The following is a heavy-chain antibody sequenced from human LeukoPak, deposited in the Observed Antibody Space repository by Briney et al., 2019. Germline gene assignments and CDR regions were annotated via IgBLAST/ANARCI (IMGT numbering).Heavy chain of an antibody. V-gene: IGHV4-59*08. CDR2: IYYSGST. Sequence: SETLSLTCTVSGGSISSYYWSWIRQPPGNGLEWIGYIYYSGSTNYNPSLKSRVTISVDTSKNQFSLKLSSVTAADTAVYYCARKVISGYFDYWGQGTLVTVSS. CDR1: GGSISSYY. D-gene: IGHD3-22*01. CDR3: ARKVISGYFDY. J-gene: IGHJ4*02.